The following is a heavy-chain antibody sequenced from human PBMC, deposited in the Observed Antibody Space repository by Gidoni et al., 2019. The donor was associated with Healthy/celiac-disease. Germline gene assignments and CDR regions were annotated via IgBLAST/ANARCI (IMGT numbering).Heavy chain of an antibody. CDR3: AREEEWELLVPHFDY. D-gene: IGHD1-26*01. V-gene: IGHV6-1*01. CDR1: GDSVSSNSPA. J-gene: IGHJ4*02. CDR2: TYYRSKWYN. Sequence: QVQLQQSGPGLVKPSQTLSLTCAISGDSVSSNSPAWNWIRQSPSSGCEWLGRTYYRSKWYNDDAVAVKSRITINPDTSKNQFSLQLNSVTPEDTAVYYCAREEEWELLVPHFDYWGQGTLVTVSS.